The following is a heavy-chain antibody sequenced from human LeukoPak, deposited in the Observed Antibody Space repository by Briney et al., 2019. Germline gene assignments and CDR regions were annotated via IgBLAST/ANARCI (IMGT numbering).Heavy chain of an antibody. CDR2: ISSSSSYI. J-gene: IGHJ4*02. V-gene: IGHV3-21*01. Sequence: PGGSLRLSCAASGFTIRCYSMNWVRQAPGKGLEWVSSISSSSSYIYYADSVKGRFTISRDNAKNSLYLQMNSLRAEDTAVYYCAREDGGSSTSFDYWGQGTLVTVSS. D-gene: IGHD2-2*01. CDR1: GFTIRCYS. CDR3: AREDGGSSTSFDY.